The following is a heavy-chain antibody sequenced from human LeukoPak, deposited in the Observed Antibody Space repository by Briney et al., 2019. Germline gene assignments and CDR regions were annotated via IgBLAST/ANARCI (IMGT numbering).Heavy chain of an antibody. J-gene: IGHJ4*02. V-gene: IGHV1-2*02. CDR1: GYTFTGYY. Sequence: ASVKASCKASGYTFTGYYMHWVRQAPGQGLEWMGWINPNSGGTNYAQKFQGRVTMTRDTSISTAYMELSRLRSDDTAVYYCARDPNRALLLDYWGQGTLVTVSS. CDR3: ARDPNRALLLDY. CDR2: INPNSGGT. D-gene: IGHD2-15*01.